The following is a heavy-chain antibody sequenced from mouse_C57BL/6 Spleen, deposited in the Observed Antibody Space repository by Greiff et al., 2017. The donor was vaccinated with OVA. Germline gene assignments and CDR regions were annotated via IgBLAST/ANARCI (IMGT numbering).Heavy chain of an antibody. CDR1: GYTFTEYS. CDR2: FYPGSGSI. CDR3: ARHEERGPAWFSY. J-gene: IGHJ3*01. V-gene: IGHV1-62-2*01. Sequence: LVESGAELVKPGASVKLSCKASGYTFTEYSLHWVKQRSGQGLVWIGWFYPGSGSITYNEKFKAKATLTAAKSSSTVYMELSRLTSEDSAVYVCARHEERGPAWFSYWGQGTLVTVSA.